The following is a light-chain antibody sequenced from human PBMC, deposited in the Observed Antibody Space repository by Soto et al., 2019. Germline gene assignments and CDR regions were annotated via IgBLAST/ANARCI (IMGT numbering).Light chain of an antibody. Sequence: EIVLTQSPGTLSLSPGERATLSCRASQSVSSSYLAWYQQKPGQAPRLLIYGASSMATGIPDRFSGSGSGTDFTLTISRLEPEDFVVYYCQQYGSSPYTFGQGTKLEIK. V-gene: IGKV3-20*01. CDR2: GAS. CDR1: QSVSSSY. J-gene: IGKJ2*01. CDR3: QQYGSSPYT.